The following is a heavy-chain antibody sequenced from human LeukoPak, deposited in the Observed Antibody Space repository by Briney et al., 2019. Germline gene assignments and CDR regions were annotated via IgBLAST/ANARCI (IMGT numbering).Heavy chain of an antibody. CDR1: GFTFSTYA. J-gene: IGHJ3*02. CDR3: ARGGYNHAFDI. CDR2: ISSNGGST. Sequence: GGSLRLSCAASGFTFSTYAMNRVRQAPGKGLEYVSVISSNGGSTYYGKSVKGRFTISRDNSKNTLYLQMGSLRDEDMAVYYCARGGYNHAFDIWGQGTVVTVSP. D-gene: IGHD5-24*01. V-gene: IGHV3-64*01.